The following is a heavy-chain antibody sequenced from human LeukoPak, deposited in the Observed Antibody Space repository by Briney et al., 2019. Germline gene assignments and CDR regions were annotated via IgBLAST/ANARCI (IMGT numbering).Heavy chain of an antibody. D-gene: IGHD3-10*01. J-gene: IGHJ3*02. Sequence: SETLSLTCTVSGGSISSSSYYWGWIRQPPGKGLEWIGSIYYSGSTYYNPSLKSRVTISVDTSKNQFSLKLSSVTAADTAVYYCARQHYYGSGSRYAFDIWGQGTMVTVSS. CDR2: IYYSGST. V-gene: IGHV4-39*01. CDR3: ARQHYYGSGSRYAFDI. CDR1: GGSISSSSYY.